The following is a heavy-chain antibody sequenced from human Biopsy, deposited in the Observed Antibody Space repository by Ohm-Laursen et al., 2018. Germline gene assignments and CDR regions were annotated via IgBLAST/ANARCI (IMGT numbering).Heavy chain of an antibody. J-gene: IGHJ6*02. Sequence: SLRLSCAAAGITTRSYWMSWIRQAPGKGLEWVANIKQDGSEKNYVASVKGRFTISRDNAKDSLFLQMNSLRSEDTAVYYCARMGRNLEWIHYYYYGMDVWGQGTTVTVS. CDR2: IKQDGSEK. CDR3: ARMGRNLEWIHYYYYGMDV. V-gene: IGHV3-7*03. D-gene: IGHD3-3*01. CDR1: GITTRSYW.